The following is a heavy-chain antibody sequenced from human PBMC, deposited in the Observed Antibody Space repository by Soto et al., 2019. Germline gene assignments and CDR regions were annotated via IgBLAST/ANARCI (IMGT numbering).Heavy chain of an antibody. J-gene: IGHJ6*02. CDR3: ARDSCGGDCQVYYYGMDV. Sequence: EVQLVETGGGLIQPGGSLRLSCAASGFTVSSNYMSWVRQAPGKGLEWVSVIYSGGSTYYADSVKGRFTISRDNSKNTLYLQMNSLRAEDTAVYYCARDSCGGDCQVYYYGMDVWGQGTTVTVSS. CDR1: GFTVSSNY. CDR2: IYSGGST. D-gene: IGHD2-21*02. V-gene: IGHV3-53*02.